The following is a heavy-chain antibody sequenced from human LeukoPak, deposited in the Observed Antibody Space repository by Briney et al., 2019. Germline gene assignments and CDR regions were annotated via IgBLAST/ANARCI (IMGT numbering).Heavy chain of an antibody. V-gene: IGHV1-69*04. D-gene: IGHD4-17*01. CDR2: IIPILGIA. J-gene: IGHJ5*02. CDR3: ARGSGYGDYIP. CDR1: GGTFSSYA. Sequence: GASVKVSCKASGGTFSSYAISWVRQAPGQGREWMGRIIPILGIANYAQKFQGRVTITADKSTSTAYMELSSLRSEDTAVYYCARGSGYGDYIPWGQGTLVTVSS.